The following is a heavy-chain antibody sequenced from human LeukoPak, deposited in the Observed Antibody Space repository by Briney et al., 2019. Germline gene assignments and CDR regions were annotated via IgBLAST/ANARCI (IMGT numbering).Heavy chain of an antibody. J-gene: IGHJ5*02. D-gene: IGHD4-23*01. CDR2: IFYTGFT. V-gene: IGHV4-59*01. CDR3: ARDANGGNSWGWFDP. Sequence: SETLSLTCTVSDGSISDSYWSWIRQSPGKGLEWIGYIFYTGFTHYNPSLESRVTISVDTSKKQFSLRPKSVTAADTAVYYCARDANGGNSWGWFDPWGQGTLVTVSS. CDR1: DGSISDSY.